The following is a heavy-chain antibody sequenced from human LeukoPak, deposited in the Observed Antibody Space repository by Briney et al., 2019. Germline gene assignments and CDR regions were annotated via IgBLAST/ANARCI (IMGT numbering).Heavy chain of an antibody. J-gene: IGHJ4*02. D-gene: IGHD3-3*01. CDR1: GGSISSGGYY. Sequence: ETSQTLSLTCTVSGGSISSGGYYWSWIRQHPGKGLEWIGYIYYSGSTYYNPSLKSRVTISVDMSKNQFSLKLSSVTAADTAVYYCAREASGSYYDFWSGYRIFDYWGQGTLVTVSS. CDR2: IYYSGST. CDR3: AREASGSYYDFWSGYRIFDY. V-gene: IGHV4-31*03.